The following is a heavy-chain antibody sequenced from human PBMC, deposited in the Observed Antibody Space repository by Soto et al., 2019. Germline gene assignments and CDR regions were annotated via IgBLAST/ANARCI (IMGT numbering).Heavy chain of an antibody. CDR1: GYTFTSYG. Sequence: QVQLVQSGAEVKKPGASVKVSCKASGYTFTSYGISWVRQAPGRGLEWMGWISAYNGNTNYAQKLQGRVTMTTDTSTSTGYMELRSLRSDDTAVYYCASGSVTMVRGGDYYYGMDVWGQGTTVTVSS. D-gene: IGHD3-10*01. J-gene: IGHJ6*02. V-gene: IGHV1-18*01. CDR3: ASGSVTMVRGGDYYYGMDV. CDR2: ISAYNGNT.